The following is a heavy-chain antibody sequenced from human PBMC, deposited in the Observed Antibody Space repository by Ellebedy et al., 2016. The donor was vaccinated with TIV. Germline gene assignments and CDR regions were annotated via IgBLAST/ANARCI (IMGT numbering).Heavy chain of an antibody. Sequence: GSLRLSXTVSGGSISSYYWSWIRQPPGKGLEWIGYIYYSGSTNYNPSLKSRVTMSVDTSKNQFSLKLSSVTAADTAVYYCARLSSSSESDFDYWGQGTLVTVSS. V-gene: IGHV4-59*12. CDR1: GGSISSYY. D-gene: IGHD6-6*01. CDR3: ARLSSSSESDFDY. CDR2: IYYSGST. J-gene: IGHJ4*02.